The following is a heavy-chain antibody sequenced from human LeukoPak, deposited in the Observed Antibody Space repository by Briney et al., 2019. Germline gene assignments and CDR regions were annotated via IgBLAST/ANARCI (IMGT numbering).Heavy chain of an antibody. Sequence: SETLSLTCAVYGGSFSGYYWSWIRQPPGPGREWIGEINHSGSTSYNPYHKSRVTISVDTSKNQFSLNLSSVTPADTAVYYCARAPGYSYGPYYYYYGMDVWGQGTTVTVSS. CDR1: GGSFSGYY. J-gene: IGHJ6*02. CDR3: ARAPGYSYGPYYYYYGMDV. CDR2: INHSGST. V-gene: IGHV4-34*01. D-gene: IGHD5-18*01.